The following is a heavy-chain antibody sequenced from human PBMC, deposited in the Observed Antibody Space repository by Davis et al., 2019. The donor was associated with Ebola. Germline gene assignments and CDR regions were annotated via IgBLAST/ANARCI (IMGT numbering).Heavy chain of an antibody. V-gene: IGHV4-39*01. J-gene: IGHJ4*02. D-gene: IGHD5-18*01. CDR3: ARGLYSSGYLFYFDN. Sequence: MPSETLSLTCTVSGGSISSSSYYWGWIRQPPGKGLEWIGSIYYSGSTYYNPSLKSRVTISVDTSKNQFSLKLSSVTAADTALYFCARGLYSSGYLFYFDNWGQGTLVAVSP. CDR2: IYYSGST. CDR1: GGSISSSSYY.